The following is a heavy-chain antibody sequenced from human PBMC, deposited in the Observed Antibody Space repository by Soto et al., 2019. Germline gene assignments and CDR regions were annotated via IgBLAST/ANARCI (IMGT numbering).Heavy chain of an antibody. Sequence: EVQLLQSGGGLVQPGGSLRLSCVGSGFTFSRYAMIWVRQTPGKGLEWVSGIGDRGTTTYYADSVKGRFTLSRDNSANTLFLQMNSLRAEDTAVYYCAKDRLGDYYYYGMDVWGQGTTVTVS. CDR2: IGDRGTTT. CDR3: AKDRLGDYYYYGMDV. D-gene: IGHD4-17*01. J-gene: IGHJ6*02. CDR1: GFTFSRYA. V-gene: IGHV3-23*01.